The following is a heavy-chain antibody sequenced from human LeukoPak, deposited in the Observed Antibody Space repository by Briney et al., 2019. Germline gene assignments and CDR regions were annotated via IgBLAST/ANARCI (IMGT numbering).Heavy chain of an antibody. CDR3: AGHHPRNTVDF. Sequence: SETLSLTCTVTGGSISSYYWSWIRQPPGKGLEWIAYISDIGSINYNPSLKSRVTISLDTSKNQFSLKLSSVTAADTAVYYCAGHHPRNTVDFWGQGTLVTVSS. CDR2: ISDIGSI. CDR1: GGSISSYY. J-gene: IGHJ4*02. D-gene: IGHD2/OR15-2a*01. V-gene: IGHV4-59*08.